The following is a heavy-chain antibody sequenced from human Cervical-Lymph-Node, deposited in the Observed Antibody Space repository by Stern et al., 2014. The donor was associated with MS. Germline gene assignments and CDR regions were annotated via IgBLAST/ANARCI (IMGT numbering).Heavy chain of an antibody. Sequence: EVQLVESGGDLVQPGGSLRLSCAASGFTFSSYWMHWVRQAPGKGLVWVSRINSDGSTTNYADSVKGRFTISRDNAKNTLYLQISSLRAEDTAVYYWAGGSTYGNWYFALWGRGTLVTVSS. CDR1: GFTFSSYW. CDR2: INSDGSTT. V-gene: IGHV3-74*02. J-gene: IGHJ2*01. D-gene: IGHD5-18*01. CDR3: AGGSTYGNWYFAL.